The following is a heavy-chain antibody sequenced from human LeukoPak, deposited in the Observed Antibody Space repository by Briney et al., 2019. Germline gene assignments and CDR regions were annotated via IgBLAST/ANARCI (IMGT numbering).Heavy chain of an antibody. Sequence: GGSLRLSCAASGFTFSRYYMNWVRQAPGKGLEWVANIKQDGSEKYYVDSVKGRFTVSRDNAKNSLYLQMNSLRAEDTAVYYCARDYLGYNYADVMGYWGQGTLVTVSS. D-gene: IGHD5-18*01. J-gene: IGHJ4*02. CDR2: IKQDGSEK. V-gene: IGHV3-7*05. CDR1: GFTFSRYY. CDR3: ARDYLGYNYADVMGY.